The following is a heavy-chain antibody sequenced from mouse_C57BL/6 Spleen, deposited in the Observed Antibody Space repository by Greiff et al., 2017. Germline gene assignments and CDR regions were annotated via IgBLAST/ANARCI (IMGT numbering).Heavy chain of an antibody. CDR1: GFTFSSYG. J-gene: IGHJ4*01. Sequence: EVKLQESGGDLVKPGGSLKLSCAASGFTFSSYGMSWVRQTPDKRLEWVATISSGGSYNYYPDSVKGRFNISRDNAKNTLYLQMSSLKSEDTAMYYCARRAQATAMDYWGQGASVTVSS. CDR3: ARRAQATAMDY. D-gene: IGHD3-2*02. V-gene: IGHV5-6*01. CDR2: ISSGGSYN.